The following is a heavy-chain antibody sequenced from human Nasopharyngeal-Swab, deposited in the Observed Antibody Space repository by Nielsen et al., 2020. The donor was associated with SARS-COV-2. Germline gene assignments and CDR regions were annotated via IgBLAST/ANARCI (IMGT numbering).Heavy chain of an antibody. J-gene: IGHJ5*02. D-gene: IGHD7-27*01. Sequence: VRQMPGKGLEWMGIIYPGNSDTRYSPSFQGQVTISADKSISTAYLQWSSLRASDSAMYYCARHGTGLGTSPFDPWGQGTLVTVSS. V-gene: IGHV5-51*01. CDR3: ARHGTGLGTSPFDP. CDR2: IYPGNSDT.